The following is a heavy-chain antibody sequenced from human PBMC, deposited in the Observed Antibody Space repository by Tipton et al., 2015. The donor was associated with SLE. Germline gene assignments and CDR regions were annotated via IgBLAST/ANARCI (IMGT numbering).Heavy chain of an antibody. CDR3: ARDSSSPGFDL. Sequence: TLSLTCTVSGGSISSYYWSWIRQPPGKGLEWIGEINHSGSTNYNPSLKSRVTISVDTSKNQFSLKLSSVTAADTAVYYCARDSSSPGFDLWGRGTLVTVSS. J-gene: IGHJ2*01. D-gene: IGHD6-13*01. CDR1: GGSISSYY. CDR2: INHSGST. V-gene: IGHV4-34*01.